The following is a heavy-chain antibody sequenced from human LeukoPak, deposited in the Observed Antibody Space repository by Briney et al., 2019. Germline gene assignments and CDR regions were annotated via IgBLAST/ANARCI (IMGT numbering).Heavy chain of an antibody. CDR2: MSGSGGNT. V-gene: IGHV3-23*01. Sequence: PGGSLRLSCAASGFTFSSYAMSWVRQAPGKRLEWVSAMSGSGGNTNYADSVKGRFTISRDNSKNTVYLQMNSLRAEDTAFYYCAKGRGYDSSGYPFDYWGQGTLVTVSS. J-gene: IGHJ4*02. CDR3: AKGRGYDSSGYPFDY. D-gene: IGHD3-22*01. CDR1: GFTFSSYA.